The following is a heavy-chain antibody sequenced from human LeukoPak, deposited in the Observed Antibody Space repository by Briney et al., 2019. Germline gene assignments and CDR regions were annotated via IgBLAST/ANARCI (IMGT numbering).Heavy chain of an antibody. V-gene: IGHV1-69*13. CDR2: IIPIFGTA. CDR3: AREAQLWFRGTIDY. J-gene: IGHJ4*02. D-gene: IGHD5-18*01. Sequence: SVTVSCKASGGTFSSYAISWVRQAPGQGLEWMGGIIPIFGTANYAQKFQGRVTITADESTSTAYMELSSLRSEDTAVYYCAREAQLWFRGTIDYWGQGTLVTVSS. CDR1: GGTFSSYA.